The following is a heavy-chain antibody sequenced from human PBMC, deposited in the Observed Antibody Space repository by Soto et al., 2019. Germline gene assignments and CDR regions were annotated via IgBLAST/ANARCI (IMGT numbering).Heavy chain of an antibody. Sequence: QVQLQQWGAGPLRPLETLSLTCGVSGGSFSGYYWAWIRQSPGKGLEWIGEINDRGSINYNPSLKSRVSISVDTSKNHYSRNRRSVTAADTAVYYCARESHESLTGPPWVWYFDLWGRGTLVTVSS. V-gene: IGHV4-34*01. CDR1: GGSFSGYY. D-gene: IGHD3-9*01. J-gene: IGHJ2*01. CDR3: ARESHESLTGPPWVWYFDL. CDR2: INDRGSI.